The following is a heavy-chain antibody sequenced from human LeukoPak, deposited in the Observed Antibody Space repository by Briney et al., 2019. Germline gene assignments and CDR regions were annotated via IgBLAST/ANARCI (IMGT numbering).Heavy chain of an antibody. Sequence: GGSLTETLAASGFTFSRHWMNWVRQAQGKGLEWVANIKEDGSEKYYVDSVKGRYTLSRDNAKSSLYLQMNSLRAEDTAVYYCARENGGRLGYLDLWGRGNLVTVSS. J-gene: IGHJ2*01. CDR3: ARENGGRLGYLDL. CDR1: GFTFSRHW. CDR2: IKEDGSEK. D-gene: IGHD1-26*01. V-gene: IGHV3-7*04.